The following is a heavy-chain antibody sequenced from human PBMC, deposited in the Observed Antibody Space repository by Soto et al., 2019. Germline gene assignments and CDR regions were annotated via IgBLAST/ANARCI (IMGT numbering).Heavy chain of an antibody. D-gene: IGHD3-3*01. CDR2: ITPGGGST. Sequence: ASVKVSCTTSGYTLTSYDMHWVRQAPGQGLEWMGIITPGGGSTNYAQKFQGRVTMTGDTSTSTVYMELSSLRSDDTAVYYCARGSSYDFWSGYMMSDNWGQGTLVTV. J-gene: IGHJ4*02. CDR1: GYTLTSYD. V-gene: IGHV1-46*01. CDR3: ARGSSYDFWSGYMMSDN.